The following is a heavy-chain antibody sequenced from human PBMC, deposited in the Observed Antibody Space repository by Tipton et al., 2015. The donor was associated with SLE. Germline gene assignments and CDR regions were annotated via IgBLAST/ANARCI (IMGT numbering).Heavy chain of an antibody. D-gene: IGHD2-15*01. Sequence: AGLVKPSETLSLSCAVYGGSFSGYYWSWIRQPPGKGLEWIGEINHRGSTNYNPSLKSRVTISLDTSKNQFSLKLSSVTAADTAVYYCARGRGGSWRSGTFDIWGQGTMVTVSS. CDR3: ARGRGGSWRSGTFDI. CDR2: INHRGST. CDR1: GGSFSGYY. J-gene: IGHJ3*02. V-gene: IGHV4-34*01.